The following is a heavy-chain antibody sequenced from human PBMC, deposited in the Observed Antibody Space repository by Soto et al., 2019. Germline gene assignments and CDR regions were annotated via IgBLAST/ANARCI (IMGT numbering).Heavy chain of an antibody. CDR1: GDYISSHY. CDR3: ARPKGIAPAVWYFDL. Sequence: QVQLQESCPGLVKPSETLSLTCTVSGDYISSHYWSWIRRPPGKGLEWIGSVYHSGKTDSKPSLKSRVTISMDTSKNQISLSLTSVTAADTAMYYCARPKGIAPAVWYFDLWGRGTLVTVSS. D-gene: IGHD6-13*01. J-gene: IGHJ2*01. CDR2: VYHSGKT. V-gene: IGHV4-59*08.